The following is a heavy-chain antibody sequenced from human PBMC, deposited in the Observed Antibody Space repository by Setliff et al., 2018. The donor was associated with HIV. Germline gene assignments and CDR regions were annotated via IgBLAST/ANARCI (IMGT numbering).Heavy chain of an antibody. CDR1: GGSISNFY. J-gene: IGHJ4*02. D-gene: IGHD3-22*01. CDR2: IYSTGDT. CDR3: ARVRLTMIMMVDYFDQ. Sequence: SETLSLTCSVSGGSISNFYWSWIRQPPGKGLEWVGHIYSTGDTNYNPSLKSRVTLSADTSKNQLSLSLTSVAAADTAVYYCARVRLTMIMMVDYFDQWGQGTLVTVSS. V-gene: IGHV4-4*07.